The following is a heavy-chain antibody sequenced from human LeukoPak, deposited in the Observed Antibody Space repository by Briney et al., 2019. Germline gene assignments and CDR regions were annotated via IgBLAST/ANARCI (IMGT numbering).Heavy chain of an antibody. CDR2: ISDNGRTK. V-gene: IGHV3-30*18. CDR1: GFTFSTYW. Sequence: GGSLRLSCAASGFTFSTYWMHWVRQDPGKGLEWVADISDNGRTKHYSESVKGRFTISRDNSKNTLYLQMNSLTAEDTAVYYCAKGWLQSQPEFDYWGQGTLVTVSS. J-gene: IGHJ4*02. CDR3: AKGWLQSQPEFDY. D-gene: IGHD5-24*01.